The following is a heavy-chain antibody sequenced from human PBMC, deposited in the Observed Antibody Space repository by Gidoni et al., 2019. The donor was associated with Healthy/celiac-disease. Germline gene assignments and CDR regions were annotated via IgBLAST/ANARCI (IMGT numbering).Heavy chain of an antibody. CDR3: ARLEAAAPNGWFDP. D-gene: IGHD2-2*01. V-gene: IGHV4-59*01. CDR2: IYYSGST. J-gene: IGHJ5*02. Sequence: QVQLQESGPGLVKPSETLSLTCTVSGGSISSYYWSWIRQPPGKGLEWIGYIYYSGSTNYNPSLKSRVTISADTSKNQFSLKLSSVTAADTAVYYCARLEAAAPNGWFDPWGQGTLVTVSS. CDR1: GGSISSYY.